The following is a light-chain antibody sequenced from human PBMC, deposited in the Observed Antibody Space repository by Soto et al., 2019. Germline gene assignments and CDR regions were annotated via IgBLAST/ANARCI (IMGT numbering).Light chain of an antibody. Sequence: AIRMTQSPSSLSASTGDRVTITCRASQGISSYLAWYQQKPGKAPKLLIYAASTLQSGVPSRFSGSGSGTDFTLTISCLQSEDFATYYCQQYYSYPFTFGGGTKVESK. CDR2: AAS. CDR1: QGISSY. V-gene: IGKV1-8*01. CDR3: QQYYSYPFT. J-gene: IGKJ4*01.